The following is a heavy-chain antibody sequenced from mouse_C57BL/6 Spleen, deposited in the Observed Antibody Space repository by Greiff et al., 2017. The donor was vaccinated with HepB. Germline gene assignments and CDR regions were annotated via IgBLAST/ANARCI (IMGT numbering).Heavy chain of an antibody. D-gene: IGHD1-1*01. CDR1: GFTFSDYY. Sequence: DVKLVESEGGLVQPGRSMKLSCTASGFTFSDYYMAWVRQVPEKGLEWVANINYDGSSTYYLDSLKSRFIISRDNAKNILYLQMSSLKSEDTATYYCARDYGSRGFDVWGTGTTVTVSS. CDR3: ARDYGSRGFDV. J-gene: IGHJ1*03. CDR2: INYDGSST. V-gene: IGHV5-16*01.